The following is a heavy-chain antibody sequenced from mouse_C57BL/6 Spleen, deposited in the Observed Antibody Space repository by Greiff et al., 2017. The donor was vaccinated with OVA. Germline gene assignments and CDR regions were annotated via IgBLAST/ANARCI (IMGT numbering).Heavy chain of an antibody. V-gene: IGHV3-6*01. CDR2: ISYDGSN. Sequence: EVKLVESGPGLVKPSQSLSLTCSVTGYSITSGYYWNWIRQFPGNKLEWMGYISYDGSNNYNPSLKNRISITRDTSKNQFFLKLNSVTTEDTATYYCARMSYDYPVAYWGQGTLVTVSA. J-gene: IGHJ3*01. CDR1: GYSITSGYY. D-gene: IGHD2-4*01. CDR3: ARMSYDYPVAY.